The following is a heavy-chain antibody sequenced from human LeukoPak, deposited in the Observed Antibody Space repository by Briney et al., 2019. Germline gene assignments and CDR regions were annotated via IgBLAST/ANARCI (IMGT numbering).Heavy chain of an antibody. CDR1: GGSISSYY. D-gene: IGHD3-3*01. V-gene: IGHV4-4*07. CDR2: IYTSGST. CDR3: ARAGNDFWSGYSYNWFDP. J-gene: IGHJ5*02. Sequence: SETLSLTCTVSGGSISSYYWSWIRQPAGKGLEWIGRIYTSGSTNYNPSLKSRVTMSVDTSKNQFSLKLSSVTAADTAVYYCARAGNDFWSGYSYNWFDPWGQGTLVTVSS.